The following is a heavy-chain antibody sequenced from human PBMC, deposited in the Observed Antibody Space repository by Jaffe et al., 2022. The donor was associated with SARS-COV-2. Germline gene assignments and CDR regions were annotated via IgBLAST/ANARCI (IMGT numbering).Heavy chain of an antibody. J-gene: IGHJ4*02. CDR3: ARGKRFLEWLLSDYYFDY. V-gene: IGHV3-7*03. Sequence: EVQLVESGGGLVQPGGSLRLSCAASGFTFSSYWMSWVRQAPGKGLEWVANIKQDGSEKYYVDSVKGRFTISRDNAKNSLYLQMNSLRAEDTAVYYCARGKRFLEWLLSDYYFDYWGQGTLVTVSS. CDR1: GFTFSSYW. CDR2: IKQDGSEK. D-gene: IGHD3-3*01.